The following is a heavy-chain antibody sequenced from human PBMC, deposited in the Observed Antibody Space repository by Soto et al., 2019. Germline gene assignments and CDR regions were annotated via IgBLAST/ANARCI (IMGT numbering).Heavy chain of an antibody. CDR2: IIPILGIA. CDR3: ARCVSYYYCSGMDV. J-gene: IGHJ6*02. V-gene: IGHV1-69*02. CDR1: GGTFSSYT. Sequence: QVQLVQSGAEVKKPGSSVKVSGKASGGTFSSYTISWVRQAPGQGLEWMGRIIPILGIANYAQKFQGRVTITADKSTSTAYMELISLRSEDTAVYYCARCVSYYYCSGMDVWGQGTTVTVSS.